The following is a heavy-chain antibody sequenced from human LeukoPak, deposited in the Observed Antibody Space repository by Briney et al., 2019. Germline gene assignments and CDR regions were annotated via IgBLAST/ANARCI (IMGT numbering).Heavy chain of an antibody. V-gene: IGHV1-8*01. J-gene: IGHJ4*02. Sequence: ASVKVSCKASGYTFTSYDINWVRQATGQGLEWMGWMNPNSGNTGYAQKFQGRVTVTRNTSISTAYMELSSLRSEDTAVHYCARGNEENWGSYFDYWGQGTLVTVSS. CDR2: MNPNSGNT. CDR1: GYTFTSYD. D-gene: IGHD7-27*01. CDR3: ARGNEENWGSYFDY.